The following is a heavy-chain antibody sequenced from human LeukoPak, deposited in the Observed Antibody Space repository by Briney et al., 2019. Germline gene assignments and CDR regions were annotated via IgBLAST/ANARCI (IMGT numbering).Heavy chain of an antibody. D-gene: IGHD5-18*01. Sequence: GGSLRLFCAASGFTFSDYYMSWVRQAPGKGLEWVSYISSSSSYTNYADSVKGRFTISRDNAKNSLYLQMNSLRAEDTAVYYCARVGRGYSYGYGVDYWGQGTLVTVSS. V-gene: IGHV3-11*06. CDR3: ARVGRGYSYGYGVDY. CDR2: ISSSSSYT. J-gene: IGHJ4*02. CDR1: GFTFSDYY.